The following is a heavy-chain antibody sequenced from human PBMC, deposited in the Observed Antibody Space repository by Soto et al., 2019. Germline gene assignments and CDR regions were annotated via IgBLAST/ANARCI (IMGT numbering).Heavy chain of an antibody. Sequence: QITLKESGPTLVKPTQTLTLTCSFSGFSLTTPGVGVGWIRQPPGKALEWLAVIYWDDDKRCSPSLKSRLTITKDTSKPTVVLTLHHMDHVDTATYYCANKYLHTRSGFDYWGQGTLVTVSS. D-gene: IGHD2-15*01. CDR1: GFSLTTPGVG. CDR3: ANKYLHTRSGFDY. J-gene: IGHJ4*02. V-gene: IGHV2-5*02. CDR2: IYWDDDK.